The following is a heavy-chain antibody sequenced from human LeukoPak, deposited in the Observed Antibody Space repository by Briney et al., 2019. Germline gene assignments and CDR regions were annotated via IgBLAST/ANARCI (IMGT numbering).Heavy chain of an antibody. V-gene: IGHV4-59*01. CDR2: IYYSGST. Sequence: SETLSLTCTVSGGSISSYYWSWIRQPPGQGLGSIGYIYYSGSTNYNPSLKSRVTISVDTSKNQSSLKLSSVTAADTAVYYCAREDYGDFHFAYWGQGTLVTVPS. J-gene: IGHJ4*02. D-gene: IGHD4-17*01. CDR3: AREDYGDFHFAY. CDR1: GGSISSYY.